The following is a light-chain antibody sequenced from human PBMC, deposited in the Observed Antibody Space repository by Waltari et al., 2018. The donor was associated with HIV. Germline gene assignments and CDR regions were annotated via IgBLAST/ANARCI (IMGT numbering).Light chain of an antibody. CDR3: SSYAGRNTLL. CDR1: SSDVGGYDY. Sequence: QSALTQPPSASGSPGQSVTISCTGPSSDVGGYDYVSWYQQHPGKAPKLMISEVNKRPSGVPDRFSGSRSGNTASLTVSGLQAEDEAHYYCSSYAGRNTLLFGGGTKLTVL. V-gene: IGLV2-8*01. J-gene: IGLJ2*01. CDR2: EVN.